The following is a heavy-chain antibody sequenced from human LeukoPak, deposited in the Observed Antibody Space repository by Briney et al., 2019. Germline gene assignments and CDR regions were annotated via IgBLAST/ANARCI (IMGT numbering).Heavy chain of an antibody. V-gene: IGHV3-30*04. CDR3: ARVALGNPPYYYYYYGMDV. D-gene: IGHD1-14*01. CDR2: ISYDGSNK. J-gene: IGHJ6*02. CDR1: GFTFSSYA. Sequence: GRSLRLSCAASGFTFSSYAMHWVRQAPGKGLEWVAVISYDGSNKYYADSVKGRFTISRDNSKNTLYLQMNSLRAEDTAVYYCARVALGNPPYYYYYYGMDVWGQGTTVTVSS.